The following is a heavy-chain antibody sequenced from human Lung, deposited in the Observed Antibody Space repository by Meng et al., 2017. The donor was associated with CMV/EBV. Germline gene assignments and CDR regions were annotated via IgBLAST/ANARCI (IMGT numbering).Heavy chain of an antibody. Sequence: GESXKISCAASGFTFSSYVMSWVRQAPGKGLEWVSAISGSGGITYYADSVKGRFTISRDNSKNTLYLEINSLRAEDTAEYYCAKDEAVYAISPFDYWVQGTXVTVSS. J-gene: IGHJ4*02. CDR2: ISGSGGIT. CDR1: GFTFSSYV. D-gene: IGHD2-8*01. CDR3: AKDEAVYAISPFDY. V-gene: IGHV3-23*01.